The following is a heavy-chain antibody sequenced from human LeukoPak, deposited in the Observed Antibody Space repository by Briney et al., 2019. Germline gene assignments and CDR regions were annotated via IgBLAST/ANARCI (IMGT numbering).Heavy chain of an antibody. J-gene: IGHJ4*02. Sequence: ASVKVSCKVSGYTLTELSMHWVRQAPGKGLEWMGGFDPEDGETIYAQKFQGRVTMTEDTSTDTAYMELSSLRSEDTAVYYCATDRIAVAGTFPFDCWGQGTLVTVSS. CDR2: FDPEDGET. V-gene: IGHV1-24*01. CDR1: GYTLTELS. CDR3: ATDRIAVAGTFPFDC. D-gene: IGHD6-19*01.